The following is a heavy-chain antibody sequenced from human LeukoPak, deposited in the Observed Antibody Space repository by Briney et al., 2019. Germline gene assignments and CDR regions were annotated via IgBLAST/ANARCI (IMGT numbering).Heavy chain of an antibody. Sequence: GGSLGLSCAASGFTFSSYAMSWVRQAPGKGLEWVSTIGGGGEYTYYADSVKGRFIISRDNSKNTFYLQMNSLRAEDTAVYYCAKVLSGSQDYWGQGTLVTVFS. CDR1: GFTFSSYA. CDR2: IGGGGEYT. V-gene: IGHV3-23*01. D-gene: IGHD1-26*01. CDR3: AKVLSGSQDY. J-gene: IGHJ4*02.